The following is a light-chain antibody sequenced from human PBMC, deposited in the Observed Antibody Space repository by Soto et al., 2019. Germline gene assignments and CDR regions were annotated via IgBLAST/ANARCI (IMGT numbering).Light chain of an antibody. V-gene: IGKV1-6*01. CDR2: AAS. CDR1: QGIRND. Sequence: AIQMTQSPSSLSASVGDRVTITCRASQGIRNDLGWYQQKPGKAPKLLIYAASSLQSGVPSRFSVSGSGTDFTLTISSLQPEDFGSYFCLQDYNYPLTFGGGTKVEI. CDR3: LQDYNYPLT. J-gene: IGKJ4*01.